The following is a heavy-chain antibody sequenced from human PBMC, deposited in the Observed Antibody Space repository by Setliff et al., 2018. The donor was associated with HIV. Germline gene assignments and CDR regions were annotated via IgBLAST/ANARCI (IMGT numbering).Heavy chain of an antibody. CDR3: ARDGEPYSSLDY. J-gene: IGHJ4*02. Sequence: GASVKVSCKASGGTFSSYAISWVRQAPGQGLEWMGRINPNSGGTNYAQKFQGRVTMTRDTSISTAYMELSRLRSDDTAVYYCARDGEPYSSLDYWGQGTLVTVSS. CDR2: INPNSGGT. D-gene: IGHD6-19*01. V-gene: IGHV1-2*06. CDR1: GGTFSSYA.